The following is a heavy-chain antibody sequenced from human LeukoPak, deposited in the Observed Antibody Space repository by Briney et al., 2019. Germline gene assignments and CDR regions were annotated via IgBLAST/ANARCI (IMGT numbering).Heavy chain of an antibody. D-gene: IGHD6-19*01. CDR1: GFTFSSYG. V-gene: IGHV3-30*02. CDR3: AEDRSQLTAVAGTYTDY. CDR2: IRYDGSNK. Sequence: GGSLRLSCAASGFTFSSYGMHWVRQAPGKGLEWVAFIRYDGSNKYYADSVKGRFTISRDNSKNTLYLQMNSLRAEDTAVYYCAEDRSQLTAVAGTYTDYWGQGTLVTFSS. J-gene: IGHJ4*02.